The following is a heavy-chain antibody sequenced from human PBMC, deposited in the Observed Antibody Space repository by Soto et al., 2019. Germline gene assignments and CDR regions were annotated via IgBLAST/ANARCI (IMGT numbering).Heavy chain of an antibody. D-gene: IGHD3-9*01. V-gene: IGHV3-30-3*01. CDR1: GFTFSSYA. J-gene: IGHJ4*02. CDR3: ARDTVLRYFDWLLYGTMLDY. CDR2: ISYDGSNK. Sequence: GGSLRLSCAASGFTFSSYAMHWVRQAPGKGLEWVAVISYDGSNKYYADSVKGRFTISRDNSKNTLYLQMNSLRAEDTAVYYCARDTVLRYFDWLLYGTMLDYWGQGTLVTVSS.